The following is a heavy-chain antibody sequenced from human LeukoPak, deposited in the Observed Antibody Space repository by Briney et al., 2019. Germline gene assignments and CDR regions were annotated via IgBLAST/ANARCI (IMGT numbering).Heavy chain of an antibody. CDR1: GYTFTSYA. J-gene: IGHJ3*02. CDR3: ARVSVVPAAIGAFDI. CDR2: INAGNGDT. V-gene: IGHV1-3*01. Sequence: ASVKVSCKAYGYTFTSYAIHWVRQAPGQRLEWVGWINAGNGDTKYSQKLQGRVTMTTDTSTSTAYMELRSLRSDDTAVYYCARVSVVPAAIGAFDIWGQGTMVTVSS. D-gene: IGHD2-2*02.